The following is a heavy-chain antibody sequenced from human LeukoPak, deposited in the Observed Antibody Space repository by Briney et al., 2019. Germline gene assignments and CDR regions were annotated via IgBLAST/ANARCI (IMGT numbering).Heavy chain of an antibody. CDR2: IHYSGST. D-gene: IGHD3-9*01. J-gene: IGHJ4*02. CDR3: ARQTILDF. Sequence: SETLSLTCTVSGDSISSYYWSWIRQPPRKGLEWIGHIHYSGSTNYNPSLNSRVTMSVDTSKNQFSLKLSSVTAADTAVYYCARQTILDFWGQGTQVTVSS. CDR1: GDSISSYY. V-gene: IGHV4-59*08.